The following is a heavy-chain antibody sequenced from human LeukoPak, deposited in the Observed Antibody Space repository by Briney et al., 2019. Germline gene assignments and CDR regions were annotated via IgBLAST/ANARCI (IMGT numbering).Heavy chain of an antibody. CDR1: GFSFSNYA. CDR3: ARGRPHGNDY. D-gene: IGHD4-23*01. J-gene: IGHJ4*02. V-gene: IGHV3-23*01. CDR2: ISGSGGST. Sequence: GGSLRLSCVSSGFSFSNYAMSWVRQAPGKGLEWVSSISGSGGSTHYADSVKGRFTISRDKTKNTLYLQMNSLRVEDTAVYYCARGRPHGNDYWGQGTLVTVSS.